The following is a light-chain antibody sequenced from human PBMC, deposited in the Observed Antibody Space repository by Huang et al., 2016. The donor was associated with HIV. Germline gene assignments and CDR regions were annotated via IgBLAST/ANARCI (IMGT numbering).Light chain of an antibody. Sequence: EIVMTQSPATLSVSPGERATLSCRASEGVSSRLAWYQQKPGQSPRLLIFGASTRAAGVPVRFSGSGSGTEFTLTISSLQSEDFAFYFCQQYNNWPPWTFGQGTKVDI. J-gene: IGKJ1*01. CDR1: EGVSSR. CDR3: QQYNNWPPWT. V-gene: IGKV3-15*01. CDR2: GAS.